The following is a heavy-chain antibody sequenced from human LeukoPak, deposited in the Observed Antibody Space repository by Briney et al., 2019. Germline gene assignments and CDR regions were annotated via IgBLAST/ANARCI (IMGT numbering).Heavy chain of an antibody. V-gene: IGHV4-34*01. CDR3: ASSLPTTVTRRFDY. CDR1: GGAFSGYY. CDR2: INHSGST. J-gene: IGHJ4*02. D-gene: IGHD4-17*01. Sequence: PSETLSLTCAVYGGAFSGYYWSWIRQPPGKGLEWIGEINHSGSTSYNPSLKSRVTISVDTSKNQFSLKLSSVTAADTAVYYCASSLPTTVTRRFDYWGQGTLVTVSS.